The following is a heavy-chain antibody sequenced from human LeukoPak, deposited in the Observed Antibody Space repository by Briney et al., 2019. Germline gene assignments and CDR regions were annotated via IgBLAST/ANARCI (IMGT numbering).Heavy chain of an antibody. CDR2: IKTKTDGGIT. CDR3: VNAITLPD. J-gene: IGHJ4*02. Sequence: GGSLRLSCAASGFIFSSAWMSWVRQAPGKGLEWVGHIKTKTDGGITDYAAPVKGRFTISRDDSKNTVYLQMSSLRPEDTGIYYCVNAITLPDWGQRTLVTVSS. CDR1: GFIFSSAW. V-gene: IGHV3-15*01. D-gene: IGHD3-10*01.